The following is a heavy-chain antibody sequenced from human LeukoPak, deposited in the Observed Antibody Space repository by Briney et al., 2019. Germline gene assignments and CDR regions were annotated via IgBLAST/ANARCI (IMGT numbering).Heavy chain of an antibody. J-gene: IGHJ5*02. CDR2: ISGGGGST. Sequence: GGSLRLSCAASGFTFSSYAMSWVRQAPGKGLEWVSAISGGGGSTYYADSVKGRFTISRDNSKNTLYLQMNSLRAEDTAVYYCAKDMLYEGATEDPNWFDPWGQGTLVTVSS. V-gene: IGHV3-23*01. CDR1: GFTFSSYA. CDR3: AKDMLYEGATEDPNWFDP. D-gene: IGHD1-26*01.